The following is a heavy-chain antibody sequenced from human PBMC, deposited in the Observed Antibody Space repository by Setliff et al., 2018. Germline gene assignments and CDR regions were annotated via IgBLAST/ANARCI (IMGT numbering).Heavy chain of an antibody. CDR3: ARKRTPYCSSTSCRFTNAFDI. D-gene: IGHD2-2*01. CDR2: ISAYNGNT. J-gene: IGHJ3*02. CDR1: GYTFTSYG. Sequence: GASVKVSCKASGYTFTSYGISWVRQAPGQGLEWMGWISAYNGNTNYAQKLQGRVTMTTDTSTSTAYMELSSLRSEDTAVYYCARKRTPYCSSTSCRFTNAFDIWGQGTMVTVSS. V-gene: IGHV1-18*01.